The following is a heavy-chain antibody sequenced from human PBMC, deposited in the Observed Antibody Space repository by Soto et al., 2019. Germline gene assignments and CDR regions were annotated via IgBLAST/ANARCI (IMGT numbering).Heavy chain of an antibody. CDR2: TYHSGTF. CDR1: GGSISAAGDS. V-gene: IGHV4-30-2*01. D-gene: IGHD3-10*01. CDR3: ARAQFYSGSGRYNNLMFDP. Sequence: PSETLSLTCAVSGGSISAAGDSWSWIRQPPGGGLEWIGYTYHSGTFLYNPSLKTRLTMSLDRSNNQFSLTLNSVTAADTAVYYCARAQFYSGSGRYNNLMFDPWGQGTLVTV. J-gene: IGHJ5*02.